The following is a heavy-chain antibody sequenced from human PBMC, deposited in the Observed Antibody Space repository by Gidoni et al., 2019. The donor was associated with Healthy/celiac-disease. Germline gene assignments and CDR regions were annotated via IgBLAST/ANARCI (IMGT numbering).Heavy chain of an antibody. CDR2: IIPILGIA. V-gene: IGHV1-69*09. CDR1: GGTFSSYA. CDR3: ARESSIQSGSYSVFDY. D-gene: IGHD1-26*01. Sequence: QVQLVQSGAEVKKPGSSVKVSCKASGGTFSSYAISWVRQAPGQGLEWMGRIIPILGIANYAQKFQGRVTITADKSTSTAYMELSSLRSEDTAVYYCARESSIQSGSYSVFDYWGQGTLVTVSS. J-gene: IGHJ4*02.